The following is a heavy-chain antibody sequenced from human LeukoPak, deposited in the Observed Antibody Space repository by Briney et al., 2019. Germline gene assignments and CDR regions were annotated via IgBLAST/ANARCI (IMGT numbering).Heavy chain of an antibody. CDR1: GFTFRSTF. Sequence: GGSLRLSCEATGFTFRSTFMNWVRQTPGKGLEWISVIYSDGATNYADSVKGRFTISRDNSKNTLYLQMNSLRAEDTAVYYCAKEGMITMIVVVIGYGMDVWGQGTTVTVSS. V-gene: IGHV3-53*01. CDR3: AKEGMITMIVVVIGYGMDV. CDR2: IYSDGAT. D-gene: IGHD3-22*01. J-gene: IGHJ6*02.